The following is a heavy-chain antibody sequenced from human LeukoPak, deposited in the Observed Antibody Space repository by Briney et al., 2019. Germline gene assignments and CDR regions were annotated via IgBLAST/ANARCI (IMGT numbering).Heavy chain of an antibody. CDR3: ARDGWFGERGGLLNY. D-gene: IGHD3-10*01. CDR2: IRSKANSYAT. CDR1: GFTFSGSA. V-gene: IGHV3-73*01. Sequence: GGSLRLSCAASGFTFSGSAMHWVRQASGKGLEWVGRIRSKANSYATAYAASVKGRFTISRDDSKNTAYLQMNSLRAEDTAVYYCARDGWFGERGGLLNYWGQGTLVTVSS. J-gene: IGHJ4*02.